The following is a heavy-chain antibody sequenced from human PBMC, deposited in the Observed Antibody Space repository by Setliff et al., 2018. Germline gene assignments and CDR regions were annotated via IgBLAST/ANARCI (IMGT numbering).Heavy chain of an antibody. Sequence: GESLKISCKGSGYTFTNYWIAWVRQMPGKGLEYMGIIYPADSDTTYGPSFQGQVTISADESINTAYLQWSSLKASDTAIYYCARVGPLTDDAFDIWGQGTMVTVSS. J-gene: IGHJ3*02. CDR3: ARVGPLTDDAFDI. CDR2: IYPADSDT. CDR1: GYTFTNYW. V-gene: IGHV5-51*01. D-gene: IGHD1-26*01.